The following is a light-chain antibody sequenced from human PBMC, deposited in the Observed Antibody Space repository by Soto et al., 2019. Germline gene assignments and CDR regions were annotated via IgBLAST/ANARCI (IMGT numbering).Light chain of an antibody. J-gene: IGKJ4*01. CDR2: GAS. CDR3: QQYGSSALT. V-gene: IGKV3-20*01. CDR1: QSVSSSY. Sequence: EIVLTQSPGTLSLSPGERATLSCRASQSVSSSYLAWYRQKPGQAPRLLIYGASIRATGIPDRFSGSGSGTDFTLTISGLEPEDFAVYYCQQYGSSALTFGGGTKVDI.